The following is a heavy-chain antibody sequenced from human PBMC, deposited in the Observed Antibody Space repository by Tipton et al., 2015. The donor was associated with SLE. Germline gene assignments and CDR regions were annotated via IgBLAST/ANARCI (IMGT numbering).Heavy chain of an antibody. V-gene: IGHV3-43*01. Sequence: SLRLSCAASGFTFDDYTMHWVRQAPGKGLEWVSLISWDGGSTYYADSVKGRFTISRDNSKNSLYLQMNSLRAEDTAVYYCARIGSGYYMDVWGKGTTVTVSS. D-gene: IGHD3-10*01. CDR2: ISWDGGST. CDR1: GFTFDDYT. J-gene: IGHJ6*03. CDR3: ARIGSGYYMDV.